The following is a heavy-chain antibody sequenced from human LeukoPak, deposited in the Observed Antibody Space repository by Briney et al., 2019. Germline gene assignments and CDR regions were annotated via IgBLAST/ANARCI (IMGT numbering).Heavy chain of an antibody. J-gene: IGHJ4*02. Sequence: GGSLRLSCAASGFTFSSYGMHWVRQAPGKGLEWVAVISYDGSNKYYADSVKGRFTISRDNAKKSLYLQMNTLRAEDTAIYYCARDGGPFDSWGQGTLVTVSS. CDR2: ISYDGSNK. D-gene: IGHD3-16*01. CDR1: GFTFSSYG. CDR3: ARDGGPFDS. V-gene: IGHV3-30*03.